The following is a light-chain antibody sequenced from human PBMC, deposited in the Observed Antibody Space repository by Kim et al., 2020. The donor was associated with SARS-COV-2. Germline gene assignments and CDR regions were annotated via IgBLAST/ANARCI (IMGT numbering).Light chain of an antibody. V-gene: IGLV3-19*01. CDR1: SLRSYY. CDR3: NSRDSSGNLWV. CDR2: GKN. J-gene: IGLJ3*02. Sequence: SPELTQDPAVSVALGQTVRITCQGDSLRSYYASWYQQKPGQAPVLVIYGKNNRPSGIPDRFSGSSSGNTASLTITGAQAEDEADYYCNSRDSSGNLWVFG.